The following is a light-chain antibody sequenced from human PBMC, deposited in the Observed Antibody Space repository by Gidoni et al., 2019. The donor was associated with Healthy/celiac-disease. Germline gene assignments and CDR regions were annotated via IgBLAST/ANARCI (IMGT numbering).Light chain of an antibody. CDR3: QQLNSYPPT. CDR1: QGISSY. CDR2: AAS. Sequence: IQWTQTPSSLSASVGDRVTITCRASQGISSYLAWYQQKPGKAPKLLIYAASTLQSVVPSRFSGSGSGTDFTLTIRSLQPEDFATYYCQQLNSYPPTFGGGTKVEIK. J-gene: IGKJ4*01. V-gene: IGKV1-9*01.